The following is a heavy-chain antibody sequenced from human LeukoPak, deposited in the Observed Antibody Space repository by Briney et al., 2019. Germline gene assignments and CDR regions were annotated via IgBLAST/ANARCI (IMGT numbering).Heavy chain of an antibody. CDR2: IYPVDSNI. CDR1: GYNFNIYW. Sequence: GESLKISCKGSGYNFNIYWIGWVRQMPGKGLERMGIIYPVDSNIRYSPSFQGQVTISVDKSIRSAYLQWSSLEASDSAMYYCARTSITIFGVVDYYYMDVWGKGTTVTVSS. V-gene: IGHV5-51*01. CDR3: ARTSITIFGVVDYYYMDV. D-gene: IGHD3-3*01. J-gene: IGHJ6*03.